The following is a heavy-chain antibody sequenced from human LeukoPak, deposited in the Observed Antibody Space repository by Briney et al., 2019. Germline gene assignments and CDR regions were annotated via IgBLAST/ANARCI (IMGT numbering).Heavy chain of an antibody. J-gene: IGHJ4*02. D-gene: IGHD6-19*01. CDR1: GGSISSHY. CDR2: IYYSGST. CDR3: ARGALALAGTTPFDY. Sequence: PETLSLTCTVSGGSISSHYLSWIRQPPGKGLEWIGYIYYSGSTNYNPSLKSRVTISVDTSKNQFSLKLSSVTAEDTAVYYCARGALALAGTTPFDYWGQGTLVTVSS. V-gene: IGHV4-59*11.